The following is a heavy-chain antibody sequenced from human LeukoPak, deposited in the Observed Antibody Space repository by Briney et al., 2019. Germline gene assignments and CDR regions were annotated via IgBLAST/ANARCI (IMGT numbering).Heavy chain of an antibody. V-gene: IGHV4-38-2*02. J-gene: IGHJ4*02. CDR1: GYSVTINYY. CDR2: IYHSGTT. D-gene: IGHD5-24*01. CDR3: ARSEGMATITYFDY. Sequence: SETLSLTCTVSGYSVTINYYWGWIRQPPGKGLEWIGSIYHSGTTYYNPSLKSRLALSLDTSKNQFSLKLSSVTASDTAVYYCARSEGMATITYFDYWGQGTLVIVSS.